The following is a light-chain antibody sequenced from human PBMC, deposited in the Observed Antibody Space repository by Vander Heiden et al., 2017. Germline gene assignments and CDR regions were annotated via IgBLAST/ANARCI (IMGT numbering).Light chain of an antibody. J-gene: IGLJ1*01. CDR2: DGT. V-gene: IGLV2-14*03. CDR3: SSYTSSNTLV. CDR1: SSDVGAYNY. Sequence: QSALTQPASVSGSPGQSITISCTGTSSDVGAYNYVSWYQQPPGKAPKLIIYDGTNRPSGVSNRFSGSKSGNTASLTTSGLQAEDEADYYCSSYTSSNTLVFGTGTKVTVL.